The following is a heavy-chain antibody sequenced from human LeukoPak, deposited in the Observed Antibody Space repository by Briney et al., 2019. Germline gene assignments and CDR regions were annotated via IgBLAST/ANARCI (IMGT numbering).Heavy chain of an antibody. V-gene: IGHV3-48*01. Sequence: GGSLRLSCAASGFTFSSYSMNWVRQAPGKGLEWVSYISGSSSTIYYADSVKGRFTISRDNAKNSLYLQMNSLRAEDTAVYYCARDLYGDPTQEYFQHWGQGTLVTVSS. CDR1: GFTFSSYS. CDR3: ARDLYGDPTQEYFQH. D-gene: IGHD4-17*01. J-gene: IGHJ1*01. CDR2: ISGSSSTI.